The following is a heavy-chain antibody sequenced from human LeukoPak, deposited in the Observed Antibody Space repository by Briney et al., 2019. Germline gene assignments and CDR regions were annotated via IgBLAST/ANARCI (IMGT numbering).Heavy chain of an antibody. CDR3: ARCRWLLLPMHYFVY. J-gene: IGHJ4*02. Sequence: PGGSLRLSCAGSGFTFSPYWMTWVRQAPGKGLEWVANIKHDGTEKYYVDSVKGRFTISRDNAKNSLYLQMNSLRADDTAVYYCARCRWLLLPMHYFVYWGQGTLVTVSS. D-gene: IGHD2-15*01. CDR2: IKHDGTEK. CDR1: GFTFSPYW. V-gene: IGHV3-7*01.